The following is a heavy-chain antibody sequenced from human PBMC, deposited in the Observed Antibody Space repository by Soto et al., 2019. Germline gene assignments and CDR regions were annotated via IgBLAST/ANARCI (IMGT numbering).Heavy chain of an antibody. CDR3: ARGSGLSFGDQRSPFDY. Sequence: SETLSLTCAVYGGSFSGYYWSWIRQPPGKGLEWIGEINHSGSTNYNPSLKSRVTISVDTSKNQFSLKLSSVAAADTAVYYCARGSGLSFGDQRSPFDYWGQGTLVTVSS. V-gene: IGHV4-34*01. D-gene: IGHD4-17*01. CDR2: INHSGST. J-gene: IGHJ4*02. CDR1: GGSFSGYY.